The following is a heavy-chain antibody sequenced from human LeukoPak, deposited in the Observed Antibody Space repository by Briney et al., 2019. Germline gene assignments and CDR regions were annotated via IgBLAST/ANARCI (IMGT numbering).Heavy chain of an antibody. J-gene: IGHJ5*02. CDR1: GGSFSGYY. CDR3: ARARGSGYQGWFDP. D-gene: IGHD5-12*01. Sequence: SETLSLTCAVYGGSFSGYYWSWIRQPPWKGLEWIGEINHSGSTNYNPSLKSRVTISVDTSKNQFSLKLSSVTAADTAVYYCARARGSGYQGWFDPWGQGTLVTVSS. V-gene: IGHV4-34*01. CDR2: INHSGST.